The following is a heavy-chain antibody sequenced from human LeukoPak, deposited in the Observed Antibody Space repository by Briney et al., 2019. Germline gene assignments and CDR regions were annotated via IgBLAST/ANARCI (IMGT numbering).Heavy chain of an antibody. D-gene: IGHD4-17*01. Sequence: PSETLSLTCTVSGYSISSGYYWGWIRQPPGKGLEWIGSIYHSGSTYYNPSLKSRVTISVDTSKDQFSLKLSSVTAADTAVYYCARDYGDNEGYYYYMDVWGKGTTVTVSS. J-gene: IGHJ6*03. CDR2: IYHSGST. CDR1: GYSISSGYY. V-gene: IGHV4-38-2*02. CDR3: ARDYGDNEGYYYYMDV.